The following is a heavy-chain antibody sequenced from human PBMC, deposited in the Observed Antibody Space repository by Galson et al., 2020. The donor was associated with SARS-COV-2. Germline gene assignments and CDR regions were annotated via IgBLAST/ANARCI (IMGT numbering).Heavy chain of an antibody. V-gene: IGHV1-18*01. Sequence: ASVKVSCKASGYTFTTFGISWVRQVPGQGLEWIGWISPYDGNTNFAQNFQGRVTMTTDTSTSTAYMELRSLRSDDTAVYYCARDQFSSTWFGAGDPLFYYYDMDVWGQGTPVTVSS. CDR2: ISPYDGNT. J-gene: IGHJ6*02. CDR3: ARDQFSSTWFGAGDPLFYYYDMDV. D-gene: IGHD6-13*01. CDR1: GYTFTTFG.